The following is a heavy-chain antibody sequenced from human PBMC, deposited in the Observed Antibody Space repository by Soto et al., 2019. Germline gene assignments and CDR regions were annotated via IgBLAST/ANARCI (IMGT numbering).Heavy chain of an antibody. Sequence: EVQLVESGGGLVKPGGSLRLSCAASGFTFSNYNMNWVRQPPGKGLEWVSSITSAGSYIYYAESLKDRVTISRDNAKNSLFLQMNRLRAEDTALYFCARGILGGVRIDYGMDVWGQGTTVTVSS. J-gene: IGHJ6*02. CDR3: ARGILGGVRIDYGMDV. D-gene: IGHD2-8*02. CDR2: ITSAGSYI. CDR1: GFTFSNYN. V-gene: IGHV3-21*01.